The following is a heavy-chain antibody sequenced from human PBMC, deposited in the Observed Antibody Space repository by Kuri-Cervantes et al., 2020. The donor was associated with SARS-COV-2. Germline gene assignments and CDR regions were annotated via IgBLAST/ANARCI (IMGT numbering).Heavy chain of an antibody. V-gene: IGHV3-30*04. J-gene: IGHJ4*02. CDR2: IPYDGSNK. D-gene: IGHD3-9*01. Sequence: LSLTCAASGFTFSSYAMHWVRQAPGKGLEWVAVIPYDGSNKYYADSVKGRFTISRDNSKNTLYLQMNSLRAEDTAVYYCARDPDDILTGPFDYWGQGTLVTVSS. CDR3: ARDPDDILTGPFDY. CDR1: GFTFSSYA.